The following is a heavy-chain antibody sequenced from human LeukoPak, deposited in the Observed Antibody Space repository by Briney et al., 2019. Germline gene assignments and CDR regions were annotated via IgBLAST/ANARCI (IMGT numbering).Heavy chain of an antibody. Sequence: GASLLISCKGSGSSFTSYWISWVRPLPGKGLEWMGRIDPSDSYTNYSPSFQGHVTISADKSISTAYLQWSNLKASDTAMYYCARHEVGYYYGSGSYYRSYYFDYWGQGTLVTVSS. CDR1: GSSFTSYW. J-gene: IGHJ4*02. CDR3: ARHEVGYYYGSGSYYRSYYFDY. CDR2: IDPSDSYT. D-gene: IGHD3-10*01. V-gene: IGHV5-10-1*01.